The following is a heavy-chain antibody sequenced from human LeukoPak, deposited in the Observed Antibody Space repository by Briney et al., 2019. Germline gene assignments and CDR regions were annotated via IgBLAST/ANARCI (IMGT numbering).Heavy chain of an antibody. D-gene: IGHD3-3*01. CDR3: ARDGHYDFWSGKRSWWFDP. CDR1: GYTFTGYY. Sequence: GASVKVSCKASGYTFTGYYMHWVRQAPGQGLEWMGWINPNSGGTNYAQKFQGRVTMTRDTSISTAYMELSRLRSDDTAVYYCARDGHYDFWSGKRSWWFDPWGQGTLVTVSS. CDR2: INPNSGGT. V-gene: IGHV1-2*02. J-gene: IGHJ5*02.